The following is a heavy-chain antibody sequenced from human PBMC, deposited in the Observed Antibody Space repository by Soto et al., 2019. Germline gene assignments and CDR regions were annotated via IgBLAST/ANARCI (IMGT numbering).Heavy chain of an antibody. CDR3: ARLGFEHGDLDY. Sequence: SETLSLTCTVSGGSISSYYWSWIRQPPGKGLEWIGYIYYSGSTNYNPSLKSRVTISVDTSKNQFSLKLSSVTAADTAVYYCARLGFEHGDLDYWGQGTLVTVSS. CDR1: GGSISSYY. V-gene: IGHV4-59*01. J-gene: IGHJ4*02. CDR2: IYYSGST. D-gene: IGHD4-17*01.